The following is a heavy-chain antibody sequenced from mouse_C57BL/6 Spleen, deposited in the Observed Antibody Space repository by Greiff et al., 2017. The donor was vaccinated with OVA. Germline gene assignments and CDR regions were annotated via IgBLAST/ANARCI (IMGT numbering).Heavy chain of an antibody. V-gene: IGHV1-64*01. Sequence: QVHVKQPGAELVKPGASVKLSCKASGYTFTSYWMHWVKQRPGQGLEWIGMIHPNSGSTNYNEKFKSKATLTVDKSSSTAYMQLSSLTSEDSAVYYCASLSTAFDYWGQGTTLTVSS. CDR3: ASLSTAFDY. D-gene: IGHD1-2*01. CDR1: GYTFTSYW. J-gene: IGHJ2*01. CDR2: IHPNSGST.